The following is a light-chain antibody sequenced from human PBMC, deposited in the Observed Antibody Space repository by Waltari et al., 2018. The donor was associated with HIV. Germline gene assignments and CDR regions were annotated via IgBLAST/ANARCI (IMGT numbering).Light chain of an antibody. CDR1: SIGTKG. CDR2: DDS. CDR3: QVWDSNSDQVV. Sequence: SYVLTQPPAVSMAPGQTATITCGGISIGTKGVPWYQHDPGQAPVLVISDDSDRPSGIPDRFSGSNSGDTATLTISGVEDGDEADYYCQVWDSNSDQVVFGGGTKLTVL. V-gene: IGLV3-21*02. J-gene: IGLJ2*01.